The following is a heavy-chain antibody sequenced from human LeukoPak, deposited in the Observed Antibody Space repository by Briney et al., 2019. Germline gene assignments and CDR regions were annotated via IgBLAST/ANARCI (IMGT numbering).Heavy chain of an antibody. CDR1: GFTFSSYA. J-gene: IGHJ4*02. CDR2: FKSKADGGTT. D-gene: IGHD2-15*01. Sequence: GGSLRLSCAASGFTFSSYAMSWVRQAPGKGLEWVARFKSKADGGTTDYAAPVQGRFTVSRDDSINMVWLQMSRLKTEDTAIYYCVRGGSAFDYWSQGTLVTVSS. CDR3: VRGGSAFDY. V-gene: IGHV3-15*01.